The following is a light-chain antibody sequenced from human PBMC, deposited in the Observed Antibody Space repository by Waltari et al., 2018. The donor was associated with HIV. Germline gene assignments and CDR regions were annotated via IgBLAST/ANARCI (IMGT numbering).Light chain of an antibody. J-gene: IGLJ2*01. CDR3: CSYAGSSTYVV. CDR1: SSDVGSYNV. V-gene: IGLV2-23*02. CDR2: EVS. Sequence: QSALPQPASVSGSPGQSITISCTGTSSDVGSYNVVSWYQQHPGKAPKLMIYEVSKRPSGVSNRFSGSKSGNTASLTISGLQAEDEADYHCCSYAGSSTYVVFGGGTKLTVL.